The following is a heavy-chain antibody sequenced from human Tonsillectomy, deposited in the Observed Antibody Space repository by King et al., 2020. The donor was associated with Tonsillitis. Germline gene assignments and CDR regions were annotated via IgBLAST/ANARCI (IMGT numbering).Heavy chain of an antibody. D-gene: IGHD3-22*01. CDR1: GYSIRTAYY. J-gene: IGHJ4*02. CDR3: ARDRLGSSGPVDY. CDR2: IYHSGST. V-gene: IGHV4-38-2*01. Sequence: VQLQESGPGLVKPSETLSLTCAVSGYSIRTAYYWGWIRQPPGKGLEWIGSIYHSGSTYYSPSLKSRVTISVDTSKNQFSLKLSSVTAADTGVYYCARDRLGSSGPVDYWGQGTLVTVSS.